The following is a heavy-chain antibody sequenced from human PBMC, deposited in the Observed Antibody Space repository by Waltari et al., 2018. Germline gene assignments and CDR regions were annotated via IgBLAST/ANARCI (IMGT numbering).Heavy chain of an antibody. CDR1: GFTFSSYA. V-gene: IGHV3-23*03. Sequence: EVQLLESGGGLVQTGGSLRLSCAASGFTFSSYAMSWVRQAPGKGLEWVSVIYSGGSTYYADSVKGRFTISRDNSKNTLYLQMNSLRAEDTAVYYCAKDLAAGGAFDIWGQGTMVTVSS. D-gene: IGHD1-26*01. CDR2: IYSGGST. CDR3: AKDLAAGGAFDI. J-gene: IGHJ3*02.